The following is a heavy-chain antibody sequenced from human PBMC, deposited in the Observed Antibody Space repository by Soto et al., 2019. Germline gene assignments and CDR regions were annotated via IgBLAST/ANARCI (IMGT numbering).Heavy chain of an antibody. Sequence: EVQLVESGGGLVQPGGSLRLSCAASGFTFSSYWMSWVRQAPGKGLEWVANIRQVGSEKYYVDSVKGRFTISRDHAKNSLYLQMNSLRAEDTAVYYCARDLFGVVVLPDHDYWGQGTLVTVSS. CDR1: GFTFSSYW. CDR3: ARDLFGVVVLPDHDY. V-gene: IGHV3-7*03. D-gene: IGHD3-3*01. CDR2: IRQVGSEK. J-gene: IGHJ4*02.